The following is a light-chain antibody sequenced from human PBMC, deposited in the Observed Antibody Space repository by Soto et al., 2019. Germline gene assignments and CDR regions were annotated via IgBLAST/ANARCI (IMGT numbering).Light chain of an antibody. CDR3: SSYTTSATLV. Sequence: QSVLTQPASVSGSPGQSITISCTGTTSDIGGHNYVSWYQHHPGKAPKLIIYDVTRRPSGVSPRFSGSKSGNTASLTISGLQAEDEADYYCSSYTTSATLVFGGGTKLTVL. V-gene: IGLV2-14*01. J-gene: IGLJ2*01. CDR2: DVT. CDR1: TSDIGGHNY.